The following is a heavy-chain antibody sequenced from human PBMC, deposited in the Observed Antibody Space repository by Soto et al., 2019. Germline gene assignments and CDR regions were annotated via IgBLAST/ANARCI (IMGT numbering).Heavy chain of an antibody. CDR1: GGSISSGGYS. Sequence: PSETLSLTCAVSGGSISSGGYSWSWIRQASGKGLEWIAYIHHSGSTYYNPSLKSRVTISPDRSKNQFSLKLSSVTAADTAVYYCARWVRGYCSGGSCYSGPGLNRFDPWGQGTLVTVSS. D-gene: IGHD2-15*01. CDR2: IHHSGST. J-gene: IGHJ5*02. CDR3: ARWVRGYCSGGSCYSGPGLNRFDP. V-gene: IGHV4-30-2*01.